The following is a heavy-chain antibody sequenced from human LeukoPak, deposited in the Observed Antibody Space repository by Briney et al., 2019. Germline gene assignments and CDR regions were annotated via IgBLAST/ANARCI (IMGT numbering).Heavy chain of an antibody. CDR1: GDSISSSRHS. CDR2: ISYSGNT. D-gene: IGHD2-2*01. CDR3: VRIYCTSTSCYGDSYDGMDV. J-gene: IGHJ6*02. V-gene: IGHV4-39*01. Sequence: SETLSLTCTVSGDSISSSRHSWGWMRQPPGKGLEGVGSISYSGNTYYNPSINTRVTMSVDTSENQFSLKLRSVTAADSTVYYCVRIYCTSTSCYGDSYDGMDVWGQGITVTVCS.